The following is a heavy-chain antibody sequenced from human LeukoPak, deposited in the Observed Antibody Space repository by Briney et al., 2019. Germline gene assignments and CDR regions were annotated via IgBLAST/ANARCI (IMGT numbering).Heavy chain of an antibody. Sequence: GRSLRLSCAAYGFTFSSYSMNWVRQAPGKGLEWVSSISSSSSYIYYADSVKGRFTISRDNAKNSLYLQMNTLRAEDTAVYYCARGEGLGTTNGGYYFAYWGQGSLVIVSS. CDR2: ISSSSSYI. CDR3: ARGEGLGTTNGGYYFAY. CDR1: GFTFSSYS. V-gene: IGHV3-21*01. J-gene: IGHJ4*02. D-gene: IGHD1-26*01.